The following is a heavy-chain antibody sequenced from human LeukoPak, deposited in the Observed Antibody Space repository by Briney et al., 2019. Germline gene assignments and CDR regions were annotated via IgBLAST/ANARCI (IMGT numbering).Heavy chain of an antibody. Sequence: GGSLRLSCAASGFTFSSYSMNWVRQAPGKGLEWVSSISSSSSYIYYADSVKGRFTISRDNAKNSLYLQMNSLRAEDTAVYYXXXXXXXXDSSGSPFDYWGQGTLVTVSS. CDR2: ISSSSSYI. J-gene: IGHJ4*02. CDR1: GFTFSSYS. CDR3: XXXXXXXDSSGSPFDY. D-gene: IGHD3-22*01. V-gene: IGHV3-21*01.